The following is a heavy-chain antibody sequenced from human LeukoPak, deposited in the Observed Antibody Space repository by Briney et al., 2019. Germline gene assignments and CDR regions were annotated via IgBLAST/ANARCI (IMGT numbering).Heavy chain of an antibody. CDR3: AQQRRSSIAARNWLDP. Sequence: ASVKVSCKASGGTFSSYAFSWVRQAPGQGLEWMGGIIPIFGTANYAQKFQGRVTITTDESTSTVYMELSSLRSEDTAVYYCAQQRRSSIAARNWLDPWGQGTLVTVSS. V-gene: IGHV1-69*05. J-gene: IGHJ5*02. CDR1: GGTFSSYA. D-gene: IGHD6-6*01. CDR2: IIPIFGTA.